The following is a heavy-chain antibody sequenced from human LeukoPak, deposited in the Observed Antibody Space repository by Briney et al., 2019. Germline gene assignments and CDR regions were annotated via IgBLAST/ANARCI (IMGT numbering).Heavy chain of an antibody. CDR1: GGSISSSSYY. CDR3: ARQRDYDYVWGSYRAENYYYYMEV. V-gene: IGHV4-39*07. D-gene: IGHD3-16*02. CDR2: IYYSGNT. J-gene: IGHJ6*03. Sequence: SETLSLTCTVSGGSISSSSYYWGWIRQPPGKGLEWIGSIYYSGNTYYNPSLKSRVTISADMSKNQFSLKLSSVTAADTAVYYCARQRDYDYVWGSYRAENYYYYMEVWGKGTTVTVSS.